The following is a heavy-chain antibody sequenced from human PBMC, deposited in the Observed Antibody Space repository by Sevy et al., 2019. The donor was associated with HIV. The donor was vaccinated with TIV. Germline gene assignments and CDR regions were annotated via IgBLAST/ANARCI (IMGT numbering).Heavy chain of an antibody. J-gene: IGHJ6*02. CDR1: GFTFSSYS. Sequence: GGSLRLSCAASGFTFSSYSMNWVRQAPGMGLEWVSYISSSSTVYYADSVKGRFTISRDNAKSSVYLQMNSLRAEDTAVYYCARDSDYYDSSGYFGMDVWGQGTTVTVSS. D-gene: IGHD3-22*01. V-gene: IGHV3-48*01. CDR3: ARDSDYYDSSGYFGMDV. CDR2: ISSSSTV.